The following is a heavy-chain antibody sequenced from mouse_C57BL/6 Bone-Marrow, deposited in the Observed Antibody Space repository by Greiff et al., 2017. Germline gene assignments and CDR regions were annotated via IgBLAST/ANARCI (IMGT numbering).Heavy chain of an antibody. J-gene: IGHJ2*01. V-gene: IGHV1-59*01. CDR1: GYTFTSYW. CDR2: IDPSDSYT. D-gene: IGHD4-1*01. Sequence: VQLQQPGAELVRPGTSVELSCKASGYTFTSYWMHWVKQRPGQGLEWIGVIDPSDSYTNYNQKFKGKATLTVDTSSSTAYMQLSSLTSEDSAVYYCARREDWDYFDYWGQGTTLTVSS. CDR3: ARREDWDYFDY.